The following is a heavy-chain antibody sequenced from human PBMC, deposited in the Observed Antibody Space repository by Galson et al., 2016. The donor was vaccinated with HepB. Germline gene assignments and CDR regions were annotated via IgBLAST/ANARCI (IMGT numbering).Heavy chain of an antibody. V-gene: IGHV1-46*01. Sequence: SVKVSCKASGYTFTNYYVHWVRQAPGQGLEWMGLINPTAGSTTYAQNFQGRVTMTRDTSTSTVYMELTSLRSEDTAVYYCARGTPSQIFGVFIGNYYFYGMGVLGQGTTVTVSS. CDR1: GYTFTNYY. J-gene: IGHJ6*02. D-gene: IGHD3-3*01. CDR3: ARGTPSQIFGVFIGNYYFYGMGV. CDR2: INPTAGST.